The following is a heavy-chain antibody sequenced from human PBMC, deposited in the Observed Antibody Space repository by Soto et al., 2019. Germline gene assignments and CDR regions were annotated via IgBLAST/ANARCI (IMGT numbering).Heavy chain of an antibody. Sequence: PGGSLRLSCAASGFTFSSYAMSWVRQAPGKGLEWVSAISGSGGSTYYADSVKGRFTISRDNSKNTLYLQMNSLRAEDTAVYYCVRSPSSYDSKYWGQGTLVTVSS. D-gene: IGHD5-12*01. V-gene: IGHV3-23*01. J-gene: IGHJ4*02. CDR2: ISGSGGST. CDR3: VRSPSSYDSKY. CDR1: GFTFSSYA.